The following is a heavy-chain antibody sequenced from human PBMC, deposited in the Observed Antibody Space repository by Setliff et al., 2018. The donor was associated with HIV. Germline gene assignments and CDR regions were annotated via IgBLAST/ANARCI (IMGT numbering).Heavy chain of an antibody. D-gene: IGHD5-12*01. V-gene: IGHV4-39*02. Sequence: PSETLSLTCIVSGGSISGSSYYWGWIRQSPGKGLEWIGNMYYSGSTYYNPSLKGRVTISLDMSQNQFSLKVNSVTAADTAIYYCARGGPAVAYAVDVWGQGTTVTVSS. CDR3: ARGGPAVAYAVDV. J-gene: IGHJ6*02. CDR1: GGSISGSSYY. CDR2: MYYSGST.